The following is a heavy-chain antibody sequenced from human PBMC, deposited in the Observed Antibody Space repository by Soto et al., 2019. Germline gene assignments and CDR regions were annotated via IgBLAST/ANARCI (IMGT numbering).Heavy chain of an antibody. V-gene: IGHV6-1*01. CDR1: GDSVSSNSAA. D-gene: IGHD2-2*02. CDR3: ARSVAMGPGSYQLLYSYYYYYMDV. CDR2: TYYRSKWYN. J-gene: IGHJ6*03. Sequence: KQSQTLSLTCAISGDSVSSNSAAWNWIRQSPSRGLEWLGRTYYRSKWYNDYAVSVKSRITINPDTSKNQFSLQLNSVTPEDTAVYYCARSVAMGPGSYQLLYSYYYYYMDVWGKGTTVTVSS.